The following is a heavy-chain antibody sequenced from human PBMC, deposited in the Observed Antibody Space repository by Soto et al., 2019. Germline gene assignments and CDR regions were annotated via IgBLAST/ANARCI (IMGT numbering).Heavy chain of an antibody. Sequence: SETLSLTCTVSGGSISSSSYYWGWIRQPPGKGLEWIGSIYYSGSTYYNPSLKSRVTISVDTSKNQFSLKLSSVTAADTAVYYCARLQKYSGSYFGFDPWGQGTLVTVSS. CDR2: IYYSGST. D-gene: IGHD1-26*01. J-gene: IGHJ5*02. CDR1: GGSISSSSYY. CDR3: ARLQKYSGSYFGFDP. V-gene: IGHV4-39*01.